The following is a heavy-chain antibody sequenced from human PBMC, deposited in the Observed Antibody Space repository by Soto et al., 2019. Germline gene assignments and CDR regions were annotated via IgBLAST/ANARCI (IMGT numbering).Heavy chain of an antibody. J-gene: IGHJ6*02. CDR2: INAGNGNT. CDR3: ARVGWLRFVGEYGMDV. D-gene: IGHD5-12*01. CDR1: GYTFTSYA. Sequence: ASVKVSCKASGYTFTSYAMHWVRQAPGQRLEWMGWINAGNGNTKYSQKFQGRVTITRDTSASTAYMELSSLRSEDTAVYYCARVGWLRFVGEYGMDVWGQGTTVT. V-gene: IGHV1-3*01.